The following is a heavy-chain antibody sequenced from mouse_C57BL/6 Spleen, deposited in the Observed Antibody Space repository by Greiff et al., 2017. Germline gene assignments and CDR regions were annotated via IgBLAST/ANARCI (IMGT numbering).Heavy chain of an antibody. CDR2: ISYDGSN. V-gene: IGHV3-6*01. J-gene: IGHJ4*01. Sequence: DVQLVESGPGLVKPSQSLSLTCSVTGYSITSGYYWNWIRQFPGNKLEWMGYISYDGSNNYNPSLKNRISITRDTSKNQFFLKLNSVTTEDTATYYCARWSYAMDYWGQGTSVTVSS. CDR1: GYSITSGYY. CDR3: ARWSYAMDY.